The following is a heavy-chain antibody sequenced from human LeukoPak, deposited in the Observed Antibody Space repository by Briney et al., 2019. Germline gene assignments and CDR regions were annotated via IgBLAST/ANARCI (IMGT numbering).Heavy chain of an antibody. CDR2: ISAYNGNT. CDR1: GYTFTSYG. CDR3: ARDLGVSHPWLEDDYYYYYGMDV. Sequence: ASVTVSCKASGYTFTSYGISWVRQAPGQGLEWMGWISAYNGNTNYAQKLQGRVTMTTDTSTSTAYMELRSLRSDDTAVYYCARDLGVSHPWLEDDYYYYYGMDVWGQGTTVTVSS. D-gene: IGHD5-12*01. J-gene: IGHJ6*02. V-gene: IGHV1-18*01.